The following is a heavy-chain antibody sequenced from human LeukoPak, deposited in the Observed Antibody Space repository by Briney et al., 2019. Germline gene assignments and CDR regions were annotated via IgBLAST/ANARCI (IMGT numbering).Heavy chain of an antibody. Sequence: GGSLRLSCSASGFTFSGYAMHWVRQAPGKGLEYVSVIISNGESTYYSDSVKDRFTISRDNSKNTLYLQMSSLRPEDTAVYYCVKSASTWYLFDYGGQGTLVTVS. CDR3: VKSASTWYLFDY. CDR2: IISNGEST. V-gene: IGHV3-64*03. D-gene: IGHD6-13*01. J-gene: IGHJ4*02. CDR1: GFTFSGYA.